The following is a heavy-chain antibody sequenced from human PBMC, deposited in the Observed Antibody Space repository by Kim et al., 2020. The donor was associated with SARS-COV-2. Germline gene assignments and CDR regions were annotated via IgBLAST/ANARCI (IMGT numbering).Heavy chain of an antibody. V-gene: IGHV3-9*01. D-gene: IGHD1-26*01. J-gene: IGHJ4*02. Sequence: KGRFTISRDNAKNSLYLQMNSLRAEDTALYYCAKDIMWSSTTARSPYFDYWGQGTLVTVSS. CDR3: AKDIMWSSTTARSPYFDY.